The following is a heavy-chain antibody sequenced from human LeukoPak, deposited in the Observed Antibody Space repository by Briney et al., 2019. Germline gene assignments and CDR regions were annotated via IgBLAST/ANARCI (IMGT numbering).Heavy chain of an antibody. Sequence: ASVKVSCKVSGYTFTEYYMHGVQQAPGKGRERMGLVHPEDGQTIYAEQFQGRVTITPDTSTDTAYMELSSLRSEDTAVYYCATEEIRQWLVRNDYWGQGTLVTVSS. CDR1: GYTFTEYY. J-gene: IGHJ4*02. CDR3: ATEEIRQWLVRNDY. V-gene: IGHV1-69-2*01. CDR2: VHPEDGQT. D-gene: IGHD6-19*01.